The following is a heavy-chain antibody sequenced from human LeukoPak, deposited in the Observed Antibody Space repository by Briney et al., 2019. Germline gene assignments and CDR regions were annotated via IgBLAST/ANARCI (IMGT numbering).Heavy chain of an antibody. CDR2: ISYDGSNK. Sequence: GGSLRLSCAASGFTFSSYGMHWVRQAPGKGLEWVAVISYDGSNKYYADSVKGRFTISRDNSKNTLYLQMNSLRAEDTAVYYCAREVGDSYGSGSYYPPIDVWGQGTTVTVSS. J-gene: IGHJ6*02. V-gene: IGHV3-30*03. CDR3: AREVGDSYGSGSYYPPIDV. D-gene: IGHD3-10*01. CDR1: GFTFSSYG.